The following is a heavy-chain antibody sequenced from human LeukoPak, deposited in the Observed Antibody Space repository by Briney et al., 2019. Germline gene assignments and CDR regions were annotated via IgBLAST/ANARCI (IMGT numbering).Heavy chain of an antibody. CDR3: ARAYYDSSGFRAYGMDV. D-gene: IGHD3-22*01. Sequence: GGSLRRSCAAAGFTFSSYEMNWVRQAPGKGLEWVSYISSSGGSIFYADSVKGRFTISRDNAKNSLYLQMNSLRAEDTAVYYCARAYYDSSGFRAYGMDVWGQGTTVTVSS. CDR2: ISSSGGSI. J-gene: IGHJ6*02. CDR1: GFTFSSYE. V-gene: IGHV3-48*03.